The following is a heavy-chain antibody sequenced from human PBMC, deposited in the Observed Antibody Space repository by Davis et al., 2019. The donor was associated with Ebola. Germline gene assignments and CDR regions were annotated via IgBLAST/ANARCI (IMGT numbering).Heavy chain of an antibody. CDR3: ARHLYPTSSTTSLPLGY. D-gene: IGHD2-2*01. Sequence: AASVKVSCKASGYTFTSYYMHWVRQAPEQGLEWMGIINPSGGSTSYAQKFQGRVTMTRDTSTSTVYMELSSLRSEDTAVYYCARHLYPTSSTTSLPLGYWGQGTLVTVSS. V-gene: IGHV1-46*01. J-gene: IGHJ4*02. CDR2: INPSGGST. CDR1: GYTFTSYY.